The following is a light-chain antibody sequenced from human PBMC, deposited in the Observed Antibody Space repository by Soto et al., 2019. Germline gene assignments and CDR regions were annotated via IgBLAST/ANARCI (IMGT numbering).Light chain of an antibody. V-gene: IGKV3-20*01. J-gene: IGKJ5*01. Sequence: EIVLIQSPATLSLSPGERATLSCRASQSVGSYLAWYQHKPGQAPRIIIFGASGRATGIPDRFSGSGSGTDFTLVISRLDPDDFAVYYCQHNGRSFGQGTRLEI. CDR1: QSVGSY. CDR3: QHNGRS. CDR2: GAS.